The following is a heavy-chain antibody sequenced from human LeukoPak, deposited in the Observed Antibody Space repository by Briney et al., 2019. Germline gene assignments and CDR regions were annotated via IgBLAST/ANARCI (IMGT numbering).Heavy chain of an antibody. Sequence: SVKVSCKAFGFTFTSSAMQWVRQARGQRLEWIGWIVVGSGKTNYAQKFQERVTITRDMSTSTAYMELSSLRSEDTAVYYCAAGTVAAPPGYYYYYYGMDVWGQGTTVTVSS. J-gene: IGHJ6*02. CDR3: AAGTVAAPPGYYYYYYGMDV. CDR2: IVVGSGKT. D-gene: IGHD6-6*01. V-gene: IGHV1-58*02. CDR1: GFTFTSSA.